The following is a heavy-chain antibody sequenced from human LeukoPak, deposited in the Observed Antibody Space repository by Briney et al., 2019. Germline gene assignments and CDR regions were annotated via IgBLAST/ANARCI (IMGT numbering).Heavy chain of an antibody. Sequence: GGSLRLSCAASGFTFSSYGMSWVRQAPGKGLEWVSLISSSSRFIYYGDSVKGRFTISRDNAKKSLYLQMNSLRAEDTAVYYCARAVYCSGGGCFWYFDLWGRGTLVTVSS. D-gene: IGHD2-15*01. CDR3: ARAVYCSGGGCFWYFDL. J-gene: IGHJ2*01. V-gene: IGHV3-21*01. CDR1: GFTFSSYG. CDR2: ISSSSRFI.